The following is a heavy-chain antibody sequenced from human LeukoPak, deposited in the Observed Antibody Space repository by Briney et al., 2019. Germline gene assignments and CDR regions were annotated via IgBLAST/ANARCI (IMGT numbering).Heavy chain of an antibody. CDR3: ARDVGYYYGSGSYYSYGMDV. J-gene: IGHJ6*04. CDR1: GYTFTSYG. Sequence: ASVEVSCKASGYTFTSYGISWVRQAPGQGLEWMGWISAYNGNTNYAQKLQGRVTMTTDTSTSTAYMELRSLRSDDTAVYYCARDVGYYYGSGSYYSYGMDVWGKGTTVTVSS. V-gene: IGHV1-18*04. CDR2: ISAYNGNT. D-gene: IGHD3-10*01.